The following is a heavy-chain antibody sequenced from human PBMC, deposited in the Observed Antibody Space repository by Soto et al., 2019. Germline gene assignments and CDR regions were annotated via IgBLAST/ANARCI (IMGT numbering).Heavy chain of an antibody. CDR2: IIPIFGTA. CDR3: ARDLSGYDHAFDS. Sequence: GASVKVSCKATGGTFSSYAISWVRQAPGQGLEWMGGIIPIFGTANYAQKFQGRVTITADESTSTAYMELSSLRSEDTAVYYCARDLSGYDHAFDSWGQRTMVTVSS. V-gene: IGHV1-69*13. D-gene: IGHD5-12*01. CDR1: GGTFSSYA. J-gene: IGHJ3*02.